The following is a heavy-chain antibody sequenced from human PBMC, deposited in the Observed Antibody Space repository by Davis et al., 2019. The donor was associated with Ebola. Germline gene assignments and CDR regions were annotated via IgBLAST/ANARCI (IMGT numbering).Heavy chain of an antibody. CDR3: ARDSRVVPAQGGMDV. CDR2: IIPIFGTA. J-gene: IGHJ6*04. V-gene: IGHV1-69*13. CDR1: GGTFSSYA. D-gene: IGHD2-2*01. Sequence: SVKVSCKASGGTFSSYAISWVRQAPGQGLEWMGGIIPIFGTANYAQKFQGRVTITADESTSTAYMELSSLRSEDTAVYYCARDSRVVPAQGGMDVWGKGTTVTVSS.